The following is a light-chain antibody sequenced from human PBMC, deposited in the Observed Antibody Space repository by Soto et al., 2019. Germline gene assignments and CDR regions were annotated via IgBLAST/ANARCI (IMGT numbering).Light chain of an antibody. V-gene: IGKV3D-15*01. Sequence: DIVTTQCPADLSVSPGERATLSCRASQSVSSKLAWYQQKPGQAPRLLIYDASTRATGIPDRFSGSGSGPEYTRTISRLVSEDVAGYSGAHYGLPPISGAQWT. CDR3: AHYGLPPISGAQWT. CDR1: QSVSSK. J-gene: IGKJ1*01. CDR2: DAS.